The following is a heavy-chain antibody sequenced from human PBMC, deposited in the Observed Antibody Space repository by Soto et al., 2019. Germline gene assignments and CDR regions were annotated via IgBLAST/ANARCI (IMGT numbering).Heavy chain of an antibody. CDR2: MNPNSANT. D-gene: IGHD2-21*01. CDR1: GYTFTRYD. V-gene: IGHV1-8*01. CDR3: ARSDGYNRNWFDP. J-gene: IGHJ5*02. Sequence: QVQLVQSGAEVKKPGASVKVSCKASGYTFTRYDINWVRQATGQGREWMGWMNPNSANTGYEQKCQGRLTMTRNTSISTAYMEMSSLRSEDTAVYYCARSDGYNRNWFDPWGQGTLVTVSS.